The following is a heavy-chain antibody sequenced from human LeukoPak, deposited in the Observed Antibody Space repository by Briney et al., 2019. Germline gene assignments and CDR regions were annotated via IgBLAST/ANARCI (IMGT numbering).Heavy chain of an antibody. CDR1: GFTVSSNY. CDR2: IYSGGST. J-gene: IGHJ4*02. D-gene: IGHD4-17*01. V-gene: IGHV3-53*05. CDR3: AKHSYDYGDSIDY. Sequence: PGGSLRLSCAASGFTVSSNYMSWVRQAPGKGLEWVSVIYSGGSTYYADSVKGRFTISRDNSRNTLYLQMNSLRAEDTAVYYCAKHSYDYGDSIDYWGQGTLVTVSS.